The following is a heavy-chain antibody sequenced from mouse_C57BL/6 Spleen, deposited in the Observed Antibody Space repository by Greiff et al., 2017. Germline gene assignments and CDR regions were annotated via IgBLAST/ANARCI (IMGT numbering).Heavy chain of an antibody. V-gene: IGHV7-3*01. CDR2: IRNKANGYTT. D-gene: IGHD2-3*01. J-gene: IGHJ4*01. Sequence: EVKVVESGGGLVQPGGSLSLSCAASGFTFTDYYMSWVRQPPGKALEWLGFIRNKANGYTTEYSASVKGRFTISRDNSQSILYLQMNALRAEDSATYYCARDGYYDAMDYWGQGTSVTVSS. CDR1: GFTFTDYY. CDR3: ARDGYYDAMDY.